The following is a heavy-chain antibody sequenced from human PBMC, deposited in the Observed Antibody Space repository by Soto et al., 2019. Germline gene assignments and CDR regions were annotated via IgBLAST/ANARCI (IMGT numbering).Heavy chain of an antibody. D-gene: IGHD2-2*01. CDR2: IYHSGST. Sequence: LSLTCTVSGGSIRSYYWSWIRQPPGKGLEWIGYIYHSGSTYYNPSLKSRVTISVDRSKNQFSLKLSSVTAADTAVYYCARVPDRWGQGTLVTVSS. V-gene: IGHV4-30-2*01. J-gene: IGHJ5*02. CDR1: GGSIRSYY. CDR3: ARVPDR.